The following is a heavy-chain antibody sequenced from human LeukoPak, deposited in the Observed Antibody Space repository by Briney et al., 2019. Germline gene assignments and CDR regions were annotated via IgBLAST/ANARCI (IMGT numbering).Heavy chain of an antibody. J-gene: IGHJ4*02. CDR2: MNPHSGNT. Sequence: ASVTVSCKASGYSFTIYDINWVRQATGQGLEWMGWMNPHSGNTGYAQKFQGRVTMTRDTSITTAYMELSSLTSEDAAVYYCARAPSGDSPLEYWGQGTLVTVPS. CDR1: GYSFTIYD. D-gene: IGHD5-12*01. CDR3: ARAPSGDSPLEY. V-gene: IGHV1-8*01.